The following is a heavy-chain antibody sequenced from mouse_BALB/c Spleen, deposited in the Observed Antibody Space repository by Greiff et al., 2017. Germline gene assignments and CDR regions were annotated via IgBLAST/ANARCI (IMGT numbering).Heavy chain of an antibody. J-gene: IGHJ2*01. Sequence: EVHLVESGGGLVKPGGSLKLSCAASGFTFSSYAMSWVRQTPEKRLEWVASISSGGSTYYPDSVKGRFTISRDNARNILYLQMSSLRSEDTAMYYCARGGYDEDFDYWGQGTTLTVSS. CDR3: ARGGYDEDFDY. CDR1: GFTFSSYA. V-gene: IGHV5-6-5*01. D-gene: IGHD2-14*01. CDR2: ISSGGST.